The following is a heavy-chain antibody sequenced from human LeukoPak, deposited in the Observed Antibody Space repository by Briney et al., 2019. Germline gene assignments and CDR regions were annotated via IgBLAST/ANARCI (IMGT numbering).Heavy chain of an antibody. Sequence: GEPLKTSCKGSGYNFTNYWIGWLRLMPGKGLKWMGIIYPDDSDTRYSPSFQGQVTISADKSISTAYLQWSSLKASDTAMYYCATYFARAETFDIWGQGTMVTVSS. D-gene: IGHD2/OR15-2a*01. CDR3: ATYFARAETFDI. J-gene: IGHJ3*02. CDR2: IYPDDSDT. CDR1: GYNFTNYW. V-gene: IGHV5-51*01.